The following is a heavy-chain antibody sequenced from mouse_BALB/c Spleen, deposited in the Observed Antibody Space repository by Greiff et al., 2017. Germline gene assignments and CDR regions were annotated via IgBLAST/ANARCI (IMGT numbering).Heavy chain of an antibody. CDR3: ARRTRTWFAY. CDR2: INPNNGGT. Sequence: EVKLQQSGPELVKPGASVKIPCKASGYTFTDYNMDWVKQSHGKSLEWIGDINPNNGGTIYNQKFKGKATLTVDKSSSTAYMELRSLTSEDTAVYYCARRTRTWFAYWGQGTLVTVSA. V-gene: IGHV1-18*01. J-gene: IGHJ3*01. CDR1: GYTFTDYN.